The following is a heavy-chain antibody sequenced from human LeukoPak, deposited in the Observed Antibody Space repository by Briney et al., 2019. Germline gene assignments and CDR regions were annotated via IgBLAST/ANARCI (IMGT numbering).Heavy chain of an antibody. D-gene: IGHD3-10*01. V-gene: IGHV3-30*18. CDR2: ISYDGSNK. CDR3: AKDLEGLTYYYGSGSYFSPVTPDY. Sequence: GGSLRLSCAASGFTFITYSMNWVRQAPGKGLEWVAVISYDGSNKYYADSVKGRFTISRDNSKNTLYLQMNSLRAEDTAVYYCAKDLEGLTYYYGSGSYFSPVTPDYWGQGTLVTVSS. J-gene: IGHJ4*02. CDR1: GFTFITYS.